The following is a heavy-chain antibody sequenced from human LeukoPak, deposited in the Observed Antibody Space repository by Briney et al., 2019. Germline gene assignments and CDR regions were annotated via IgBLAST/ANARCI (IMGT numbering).Heavy chain of an antibody. D-gene: IGHD4-17*01. CDR3: ARDGETTVTTGYDY. Sequence: SETLSLTCTVSGGSISSYYWSWIRQPPGKGLEWIGYIYYSGSTNYNPSLKSRVTISVDTSKNQFSLKLSSVTAADTAVYYCARDGETTVTTGYDYWGQGTLVTVSS. J-gene: IGHJ4*02. V-gene: IGHV4-59*12. CDR1: GGSISSYY. CDR2: IYYSGST.